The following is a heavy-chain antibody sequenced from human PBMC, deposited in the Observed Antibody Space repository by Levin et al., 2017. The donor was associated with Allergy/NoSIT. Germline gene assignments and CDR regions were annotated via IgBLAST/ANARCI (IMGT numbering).Heavy chain of an antibody. D-gene: IGHD6-19*01. J-gene: IGHJ6*02. CDR1: GGTFSSYA. CDR2: IIPIFGTA. Sequence: SVKVSCKASGGTFSSYAISWVRQAPGQGLEWMGGIIPIFGTANYAQKFQGRVTITADESTSTAYMELSSLRSEDTAVYYCARDHTRRSGFIAVAGSPRYGMDVWGQGTTVTVSS. V-gene: IGHV1-69*13. CDR3: ARDHTRRSGFIAVAGSPRYGMDV.